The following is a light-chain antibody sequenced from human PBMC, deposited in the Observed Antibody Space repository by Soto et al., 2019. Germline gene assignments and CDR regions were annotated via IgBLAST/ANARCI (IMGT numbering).Light chain of an antibody. CDR2: AAS. V-gene: IGKV1-39*01. CDR1: QSISSY. J-gene: IGKJ3*01. CDR3: QPSYSTPFP. Sequence: DIQVTQSPSSLSASVGDRVTSTCRASQSISSYLNWYQQKPGKAPKLLIYAASSLQSGVPSRFTGSGSGTDFTLTISSLQPEDFATYYCQPSYSTPFPFGPGTKVDIK.